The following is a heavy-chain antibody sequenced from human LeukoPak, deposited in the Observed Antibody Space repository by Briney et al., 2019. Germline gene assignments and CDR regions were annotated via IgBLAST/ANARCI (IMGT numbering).Heavy chain of an antibody. CDR1: GGSISSYY. D-gene: IGHD3/OR15-3a*01. CDR3: ARLPPVGPGLDDY. V-gene: IGHV4-4*07. Sequence: SETLSLTCTVSGGSISSYYWSWIRQPAGKGLEWIGRIYTSGSTNYNPSLKSRVSISADTSKNQFSLKLSSVTAADTAVYYCARLPPVGPGLDDYWGQGTLVTVSS. CDR2: IYTSGST. J-gene: IGHJ4*02.